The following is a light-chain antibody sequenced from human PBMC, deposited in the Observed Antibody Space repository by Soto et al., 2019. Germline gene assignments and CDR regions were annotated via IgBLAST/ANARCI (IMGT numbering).Light chain of an antibody. CDR3: QQYGSFSIT. V-gene: IGKV3-11*01. Sequence: LFTQTPTTQSYSQGQGATFSCRASQSLDSFLAWHQQKPGQAPRLLIYDASDWATGIPARFSGSGSGTDFTLTIGSLESEDFAVYYCQQYGSFSITFGQGTRLEIK. J-gene: IGKJ5*01. CDR2: DAS. CDR1: QSLDSF.